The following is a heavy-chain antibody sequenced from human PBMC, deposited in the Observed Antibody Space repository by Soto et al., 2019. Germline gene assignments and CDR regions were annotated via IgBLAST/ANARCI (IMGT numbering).Heavy chain of an antibody. CDR1: GGTFSSYA. CDR2: IIPIFGTA. CDR3: ASQTTVTNRLFDY. D-gene: IGHD4-17*01. J-gene: IGHJ4*02. Sequence: ASVKVSCKASGGTFSSYAISWVRQAPGQGLEWMGGIIPIFGTANYARKFQGRVTITADESTSTAYMELSSLRSEDTAVYYCASQTTVTNRLFDYWGQGTLVTVSS. V-gene: IGHV1-69*13.